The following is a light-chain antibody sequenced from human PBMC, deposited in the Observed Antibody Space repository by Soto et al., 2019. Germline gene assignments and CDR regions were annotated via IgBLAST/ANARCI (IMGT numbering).Light chain of an antibody. V-gene: IGKV3-20*01. CDR1: QSVSSSY. CDR2: GAS. CDR3: QEYDSSRG. Sequence: EIVLTQSPGTLSLSPGERATLSCRASQSVSSSYLAWYQQKPGQAPRLLIYGASSRATGIPERFSGSGSVTGFTFSISRPETEAFALYEYQEYDSSRGFGRGTTLEIK. J-gene: IGKJ2*03.